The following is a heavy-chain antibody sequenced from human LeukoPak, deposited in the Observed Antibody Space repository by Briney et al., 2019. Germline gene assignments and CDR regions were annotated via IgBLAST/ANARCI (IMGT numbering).Heavy chain of an antibody. Sequence: GASVKVSCMTSEYTFTGYYIHWVRQAPGQGLEWMGWINPYSGDTKYGQKFQGRVTMTRDTSISTAYMELSRLRSDDTAVYYCARDTRVTTGYSSGMDVWGKGTTVTVSS. CDR3: ARDTRVTTGYSSGMDV. D-gene: IGHD6-19*01. CDR2: INPYSGDT. J-gene: IGHJ6*03. CDR1: EYTFTGYY. V-gene: IGHV1-2*02.